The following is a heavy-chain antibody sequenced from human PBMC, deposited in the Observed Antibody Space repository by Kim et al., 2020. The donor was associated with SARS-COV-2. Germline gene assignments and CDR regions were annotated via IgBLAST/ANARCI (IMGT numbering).Heavy chain of an antibody. Sequence: SETLSLTCTVSGGSVSSGSYYWSWIRQPPGKGLVWIGYIYYSGSTNYNPSLKSRVTISVDTSKNQFSLKLSSVTAADTAVYYCARGTRYYWYFDLWGRGTLVTVSS. CDR2: IYYSGST. CDR1: GGSVSSGSYY. D-gene: IGHD3-16*02. V-gene: IGHV4-61*01. CDR3: ARGTRYYWYFDL. J-gene: IGHJ2*01.